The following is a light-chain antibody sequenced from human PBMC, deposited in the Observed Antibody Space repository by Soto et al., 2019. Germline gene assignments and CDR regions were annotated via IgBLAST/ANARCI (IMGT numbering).Light chain of an antibody. CDR2: AGTGGIVG. V-gene: IGLV9-49*01. J-gene: IGLJ2*01. Sequence: QSVLTQPPSASASLGASVTLTCTLSSGSSNYKVDWYQQRPGKGPRFVMRAGTGGIVGSKGDGIPDRFSVLGSGLNRYLTIKNIQEEDESDYHCGADHGSGSNPMWVFGGGTKLTVL. CDR3: GADHGSGSNPMWV. CDR1: SGSSNYK.